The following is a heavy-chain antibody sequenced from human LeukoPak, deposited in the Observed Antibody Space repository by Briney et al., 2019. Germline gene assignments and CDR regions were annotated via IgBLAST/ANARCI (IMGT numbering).Heavy chain of an antibody. Sequence: GGSLRLSCAASGFTFSSYSMNWVRQAPGKGLEWVSIISSSSNDIHYADSVKGRFTISRDNTKNSVYLQMNILRDEDTAVYYCARGATADTRHFDYWGQGTLVTVSS. CDR2: ISSSSNDI. V-gene: IGHV3-21*01. CDR1: GFTFSSYS. D-gene: IGHD2-21*02. CDR3: ARGATADTRHFDY. J-gene: IGHJ4*02.